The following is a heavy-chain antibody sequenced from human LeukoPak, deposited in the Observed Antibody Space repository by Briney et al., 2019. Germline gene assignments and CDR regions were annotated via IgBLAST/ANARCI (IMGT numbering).Heavy chain of an antibody. V-gene: IGHV3-21*06. J-gene: IGHJ6*03. CDR1: GFTFSTSA. Sequence: PGGSLRLSCAASGFTFSTSAMNWVRQAPGKGLEWVSSINNVRSHIYYADSVRGRFTISRDNANNVLYLQMNSLRAEDTAVYYCAKDQKVAGIYYYYYMDVWGKGTTVTVSS. CDR3: AKDQKVAGIYYYYYMDV. CDR2: INNVRSHI. D-gene: IGHD6-19*01.